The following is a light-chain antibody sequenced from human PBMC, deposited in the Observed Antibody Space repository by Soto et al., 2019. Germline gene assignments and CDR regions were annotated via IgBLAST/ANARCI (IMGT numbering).Light chain of an antibody. J-gene: IGLJ1*01. CDR2: EGN. Sequence: QPVLTQCASVSGCPGQSITISCAGTNSDVGSYNFVSWLQQHAGKAPKLMIYEGNKRPSGVSNRFSGSKSSNTASLTISGLQTEDEADYYCCSYAGSGTYVFGTGTKVTVL. V-gene: IGLV2-23*01. CDR3: CSYAGSGTYV. CDR1: NSDVGSYNF.